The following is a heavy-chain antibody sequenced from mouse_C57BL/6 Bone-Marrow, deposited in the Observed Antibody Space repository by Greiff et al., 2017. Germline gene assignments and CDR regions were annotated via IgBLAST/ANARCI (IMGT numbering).Heavy chain of an antibody. V-gene: IGHV3-1*01. D-gene: IGHD4-1*01. Sequence: EVHLVESGPGMVKPSPSLSLTCTVTGYSITSGYDWHWIRHFPGNKLECMDYISYSGSTNYNPALKSRISLTHDTSKNQFFQTLNSVTTEDTATYYCARARTGRFAYWGQGTRVTVSA. CDR2: ISYSGST. CDR1: GYSITSGYD. CDR3: ARARTGRFAY. J-gene: IGHJ3*01.